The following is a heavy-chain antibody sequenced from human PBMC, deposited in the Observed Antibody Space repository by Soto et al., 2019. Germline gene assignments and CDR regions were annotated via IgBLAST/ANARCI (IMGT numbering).Heavy chain of an antibody. CDR2: ISAYNGNT. Sequence: GASVKVSCKASGYTFTSYGISWVRQAPGQGLEWMGWISAYNGNTNYAQKLQGRVTITADESTSTAYMELSSLRSEDTAVYYCARDRWGSGRQKRAYYYYYYGMDVWGQGTTVTVSS. J-gene: IGHJ6*02. D-gene: IGHD3-10*01. V-gene: IGHV1-18*01. CDR3: ARDRWGSGRQKRAYYYYYYGMDV. CDR1: GYTFTSYG.